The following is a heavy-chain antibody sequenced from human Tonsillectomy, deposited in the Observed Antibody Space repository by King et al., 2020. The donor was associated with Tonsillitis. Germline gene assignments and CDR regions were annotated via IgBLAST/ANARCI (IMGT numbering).Heavy chain of an antibody. V-gene: IGHV3-33*01. CDR1: GFTFNSYG. CDR2: IWYDGSNK. J-gene: IGHJ6*02. CDR3: ASIAAYGDYVDHYHYGMDV. D-gene: IGHD4-17*01. Sequence: VQLVESGGGVVQPGRSLRLSCAASGFTFNSYGMHWVRQAPGKGLEWVAVIWYDGSNKYYADSVKGRFTISRDNPKNTLYLQMNSLRADVTAVYYCASIAAYGDYVDHYHYGMDVWGQGTTVTISS.